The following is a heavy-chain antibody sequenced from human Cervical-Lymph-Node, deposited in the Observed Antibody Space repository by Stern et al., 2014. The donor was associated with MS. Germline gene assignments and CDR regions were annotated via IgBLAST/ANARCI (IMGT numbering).Heavy chain of an antibody. D-gene: IGHD5-12*01. J-gene: IGHJ5*02. CDR3: ARAGGYRWFDP. V-gene: IGHV4-59*01. CDR2: IYYSGST. CDR1: GGSISSYY. Sequence: VQLVESGPGLVKPSETLSLTCTVSGGSISSYYWSWIRQPPGKGLEWIAYIYYSGSTNYNPSLKSRLTISVDTSKNQFSLKLSSVTAADTAVYYCARAGGYRWFDPWGQGTLVTVSS.